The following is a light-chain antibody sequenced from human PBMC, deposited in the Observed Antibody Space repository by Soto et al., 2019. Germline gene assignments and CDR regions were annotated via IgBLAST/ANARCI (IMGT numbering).Light chain of an antibody. CDR2: AAS. CDR3: HHSYSSPRVYT. V-gene: IGKV1-39*01. CDR1: QSISNY. J-gene: IGKJ2*01. Sequence: DIQMTQSPSSLSASVGYRVTISCRAGQSISNYLNWYQQKPGQDPKLLIYAASNLQGGVPSRFSGSGSGTDFNLTLSSLQPEDYATDYCHHSYSSPRVYTFGQGTKLEIK.